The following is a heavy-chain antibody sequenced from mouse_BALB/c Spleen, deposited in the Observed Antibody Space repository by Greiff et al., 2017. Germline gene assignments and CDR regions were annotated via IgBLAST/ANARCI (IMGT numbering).Heavy chain of an antibody. CDR2: IYPSDSYT. V-gene: IGHV1-69*02. CDR3: TRNYYGSSYPYFDY. Sequence: QVQLQQPGAELVRPGASVKLSCKASGYTFTSYWINWVKQRPGQGLEWIGNIYPSDSYTNYNQKFKDKATLTVDKSSSTAYMQLSSPTSEDSAVYYCTRNYYGSSYPYFDYWGQGTTRTVSS. D-gene: IGHD1-1*01. CDR1: GYTFTSYW. J-gene: IGHJ2*01.